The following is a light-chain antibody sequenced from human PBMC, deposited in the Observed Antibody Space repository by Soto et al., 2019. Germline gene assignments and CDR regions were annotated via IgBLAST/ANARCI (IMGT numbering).Light chain of an antibody. J-gene: IGKJ2*01. CDR2: GAS. CDR3: QHSGTSPPKYT. Sequence: EVVLTQSPGTLSLSPGERATLSCRASQSVSSSHLAWYQQKPGQAPRLLIYGASDRATDIPDRFSGSGSGTDFTLTISRLEPEDFAVYYCQHSGTSPPKYTFGQGTKLEIK. CDR1: QSVSSSH. V-gene: IGKV3-20*01.